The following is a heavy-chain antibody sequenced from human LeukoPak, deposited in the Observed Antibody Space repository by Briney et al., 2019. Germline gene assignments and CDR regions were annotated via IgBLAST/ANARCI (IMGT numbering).Heavy chain of an antibody. J-gene: IGHJ4*02. D-gene: IGHD3-10*01. CDR3: AKDNYNYYGSGSYYNFDY. Sequence: GGSLRLSCAASRFTFSTYAMSWVRQAPGKGLEWASAISGSGDTTYYADSVKGRFTVSRDNSKNTLYLQMNSLRAEDAAVYYCAKDNYNYYGSGSYYNFDYWGQGTLVTVSS. CDR2: ISGSGDTT. V-gene: IGHV3-23*01. CDR1: RFTFSTYA.